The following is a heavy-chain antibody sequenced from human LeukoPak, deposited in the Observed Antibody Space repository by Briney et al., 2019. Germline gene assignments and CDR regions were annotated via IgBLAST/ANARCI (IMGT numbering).Heavy chain of an antibody. CDR1: GGTFSSYA. CDR2: IIPIFGTA. J-gene: IGHJ4*02. V-gene: IGHV1-69*13. CDR3: ARGGEGVAARLGDSFDY. D-gene: IGHD6-6*01. Sequence: SVKVSCKASGGTFSSYAISWVRQAPGQGLEWMGGIIPIFGTANYAQKFQGGVTITADESTSTAYMELSSLRSEDTAVYYCARGGEGVAARLGDSFDYWGQGTLVTVSS.